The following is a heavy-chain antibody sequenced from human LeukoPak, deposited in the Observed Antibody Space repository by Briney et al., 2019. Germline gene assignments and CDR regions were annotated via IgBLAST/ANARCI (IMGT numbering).Heavy chain of an antibody. Sequence: GESLKISCKGSGYSFTSYWIGWVRQMPGKGLEWMGIIYPGDSDTRYSPSFQGQVTISADKSISTAYLQWSSLKASDTAMYCCARHRYDSSGYAGDAFDIWGQGTMVTVSS. CDR3: ARHRYDSSGYAGDAFDI. J-gene: IGHJ3*02. D-gene: IGHD3-22*01. CDR2: IYPGDSDT. CDR1: GYSFTSYW. V-gene: IGHV5-51*01.